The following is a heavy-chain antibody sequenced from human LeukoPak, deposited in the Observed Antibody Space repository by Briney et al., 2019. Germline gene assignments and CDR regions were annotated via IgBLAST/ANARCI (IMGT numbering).Heavy chain of an antibody. CDR3: ISDYYDILTGYCEYFQH. J-gene: IGHJ1*01. CDR1: GGSISSSSYY. CDR2: IYYSGST. Sequence: SETLSLTCTVSGGSISSSSYYWGWIRQPPGKGLEWIGSIYYSGSTYYNPSLKSRVTISVDTSKNQFSLKLSSVTAADTAVYYCISDYYDILTGYCEYFQHWGQGTLVTVSS. V-gene: IGHV4-39*01. D-gene: IGHD3-9*01.